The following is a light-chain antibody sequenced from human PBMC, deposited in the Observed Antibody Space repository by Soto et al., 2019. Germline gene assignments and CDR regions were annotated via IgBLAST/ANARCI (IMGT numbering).Light chain of an antibody. Sequence: EIVMTQSPATLSVSPGERATLSCRASQSVRSNLAWYQHKPGQAPRLLIYVASSRPAGVPARFSGSGFGTEFTLTISSLQSEDFAVYYCQQYNNWPETFGQGDQGGYQ. CDR3: QQYNNWPET. CDR1: QSVRSN. V-gene: IGKV3-15*01. CDR2: VAS. J-gene: IGKJ1*01.